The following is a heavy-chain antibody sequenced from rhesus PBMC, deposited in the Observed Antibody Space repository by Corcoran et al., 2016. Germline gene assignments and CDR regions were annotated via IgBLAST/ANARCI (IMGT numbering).Heavy chain of an antibody. D-gene: IGHD4-23*01. V-gene: IGHV3-54*02. CDR2: ISYDGSKK. CDR3: ARASPLHSKGWYFDL. Sequence: EVQLVESGGGLVQPGGSLRLSCAASGFTFSSYGMHWVRQATGKGLGLVAVISYDGSKKYYAGSVKDRFNIYRDNSKNMLYLQMDNLKLEDTAVYYCARASPLHSKGWYFDLWGPGTPITISS. J-gene: IGHJ2*01. CDR1: GFTFSSYG.